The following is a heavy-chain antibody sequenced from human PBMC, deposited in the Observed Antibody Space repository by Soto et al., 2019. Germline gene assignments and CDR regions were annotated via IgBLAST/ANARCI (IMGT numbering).Heavy chain of an antibody. D-gene: IGHD3-22*01. CDR3: ARVTAYYYDSSGYPNNPNWFDP. Sequence: SETLSLTCTVSGGSISSYYWSWIRQPPGKGLEWIGYIYYSGSTNYNPSFKSRVTISVDTSKNQFSLKLSSVTAADTAVYYCARVTAYYYDSSGYPNNPNWFDPWGQGTLVTVSS. V-gene: IGHV4-59*01. J-gene: IGHJ5*02. CDR1: GGSISSYY. CDR2: IYYSGST.